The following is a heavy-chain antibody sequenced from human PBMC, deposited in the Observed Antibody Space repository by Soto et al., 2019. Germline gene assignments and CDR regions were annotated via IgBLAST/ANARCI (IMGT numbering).Heavy chain of an antibody. D-gene: IGHD4-17*01. Sequence: GGSLRLSCTASGFTFGDYAMSWFRQAPGKGLEWVGFIRSKAYGGTTEYAASVKGRFTISRDDSKSIAYLEMNSLKTEDTAVYYCSRSDYGYYYGMDVWSQGTTVTVSS. CDR1: GFTFGDYA. J-gene: IGHJ6*02. CDR2: IRSKAYGGTT. V-gene: IGHV3-49*03. CDR3: SRSDYGYYYGMDV.